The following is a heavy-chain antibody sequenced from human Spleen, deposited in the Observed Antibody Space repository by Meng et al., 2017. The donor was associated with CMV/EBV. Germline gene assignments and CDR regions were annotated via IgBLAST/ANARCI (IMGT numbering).Heavy chain of an antibody. CDR2: ISSSSSTI. V-gene: IGHV3-48*04. CDR1: GLTFSSYS. CDR3: ARVRRHYDILTGYYRGDYYGMDV. J-gene: IGHJ6*02. D-gene: IGHD3-9*01. Sequence: GGSLRLSFAASGLTFSSYSMNWVRQAPGKGLEWVSYISSSSSTIYYADSVKGRFTISRDNAKNSLYLQMNSLRAEDTAVYYCARVRRHYDILTGYYRGDYYGMDVWGQGTTVTVSS.